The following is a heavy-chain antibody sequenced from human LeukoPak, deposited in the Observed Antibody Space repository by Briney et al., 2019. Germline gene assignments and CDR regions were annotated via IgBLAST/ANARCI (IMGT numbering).Heavy chain of an antibody. CDR1: GGSISSYY. D-gene: IGHD2-2*01. CDR2: IYTSGST. CDR3: ARNIVVDNWFDP. V-gene: IGHV4-4*07. J-gene: IGHJ5*02. Sequence: SETLSLTCTVSGGSISSYYWSWIRQPAGKGLEWIGRIYTSGSTHYNPSLKSRVTLSLDTSKNQFSLRLSSVTAADTAVYYCARNIVVDNWFDPWGQGTLVTVSS.